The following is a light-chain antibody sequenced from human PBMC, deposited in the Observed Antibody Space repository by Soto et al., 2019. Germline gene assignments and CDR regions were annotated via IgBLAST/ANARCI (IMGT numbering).Light chain of an antibody. Sequence: DIQMTQSPSTLSASVGDRFTITCRASQGISTWLAWYQQKPGKAPKLLIFDASSLGSGVPSRFSGSGSGTEFTLTISGLQPDDFATYHCQQYNTDSYTFGQGTKLEI. CDR3: QQYNTDSYT. V-gene: IGKV1-5*01. CDR2: DAS. CDR1: QGISTW. J-gene: IGKJ2*01.